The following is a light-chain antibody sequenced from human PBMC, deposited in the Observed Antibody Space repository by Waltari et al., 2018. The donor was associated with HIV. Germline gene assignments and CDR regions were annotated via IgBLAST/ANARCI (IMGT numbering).Light chain of an antibody. J-gene: IGLJ2*01. CDR2: INN. Sequence: QSVLTQPPSASGTPGQRVTISCSGSSSNVGNNYVYWYQQLPGTAPKLLISINNQRPSGVPNRFSDSTSGTSASLAISCLRSEYEADYYCAALDDSLIDQVVFGGGTKLTVL. V-gene: IGLV1-47*01. CDR1: SSNVGNNY. CDR3: AALDDSLIDQVV.